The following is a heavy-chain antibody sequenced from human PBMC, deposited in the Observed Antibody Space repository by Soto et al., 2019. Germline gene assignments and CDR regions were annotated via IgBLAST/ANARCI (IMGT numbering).Heavy chain of an antibody. CDR2: IYYSGNT. CDR3: AREGGESSDGLYYFDS. Sequence: PPETLSLACILSCGSTSSDNYWSWIRQPPGKGLEWIGHIYYSGNTDYNPSLKSRLAISIDTSKNQFSLKLSSVTAADTAVYFCAREGGESSDGLYYFDSWGQGSLVTVSS. V-gene: IGHV4-30-4*01. J-gene: IGHJ4*02. CDR1: CGSTSSDNY. D-gene: IGHD3-16*01.